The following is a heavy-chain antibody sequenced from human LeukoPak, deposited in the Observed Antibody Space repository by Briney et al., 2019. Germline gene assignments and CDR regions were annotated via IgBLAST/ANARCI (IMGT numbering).Heavy chain of an antibody. CDR2: IYSGGST. CDR3: TTDDHATTSRGTLY. V-gene: IGHV3-66*01. J-gene: IGHJ4*02. CDR1: GFTLSSSF. Sequence: PGWSLTLSCPASGFTLSSSFMSWVRQAPGKGLEWVSVIYSGGSTYYTDSVKGRITISRDNTKNTLYLQMIRLRAEDTAVYYCTTDDHATTSRGTLYWGQGTLVTVSS. D-gene: IGHD5-12*01.